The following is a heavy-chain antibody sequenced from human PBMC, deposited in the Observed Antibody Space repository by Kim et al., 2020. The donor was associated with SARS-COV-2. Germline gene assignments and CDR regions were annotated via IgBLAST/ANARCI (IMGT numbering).Heavy chain of an antibody. Sequence: GGSLRLSCAGSGFTFSDYYMSWIRQAPGKGLEWVSYISSSSSYTNYADSVKGRFTISRDNATNSLYLQMNSLRAEDTAVYYCARVGYDYVWGSYRDYYYYYGMDVWGQGTTVTVSS. CDR2: ISSSSSYT. CDR1: GFTFSDYY. J-gene: IGHJ6*02. D-gene: IGHD3-16*02. V-gene: IGHV3-11*05. CDR3: ARVGYDYVWGSYRDYYYYYGMDV.